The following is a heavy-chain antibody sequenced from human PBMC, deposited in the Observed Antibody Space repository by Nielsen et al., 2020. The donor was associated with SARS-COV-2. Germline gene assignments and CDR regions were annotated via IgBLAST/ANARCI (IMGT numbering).Heavy chain of an antibody. Sequence: GSLRLSCTVSGGSISSYYWSWIRQPPGKGLEWIGYIYYSGSTNYNPSLKSRVTISVDTSKNQFSLKLSSVTAADTAVYYCASGPYSGSYYGGFDYWGQGTLVTVSS. D-gene: IGHD1-26*01. J-gene: IGHJ4*02. CDR2: IYYSGST. CDR1: GGSISSYY. CDR3: ASGPYSGSYYGGFDY. V-gene: IGHV4-59*12.